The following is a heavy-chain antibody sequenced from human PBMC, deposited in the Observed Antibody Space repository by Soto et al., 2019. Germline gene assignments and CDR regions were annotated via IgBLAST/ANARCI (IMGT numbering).Heavy chain of an antibody. V-gene: IGHV6-1*01. CDR2: TYYRSKWYN. CDR1: GDSVSSNSAA. Sequence: SQTLSLTCAISGDSVSSNSAAWNWIRQSPSRGLEWLGRTYYRSKWYNDYAVSVKSRITINPGTSKNQFSLQLNSVTPEDTVVYYCVRADCSSTSCYRYYYGMDVWGQGTTVTVSS. J-gene: IGHJ6*02. CDR3: VRADCSSTSCYRYYYGMDV. D-gene: IGHD2-2*01.